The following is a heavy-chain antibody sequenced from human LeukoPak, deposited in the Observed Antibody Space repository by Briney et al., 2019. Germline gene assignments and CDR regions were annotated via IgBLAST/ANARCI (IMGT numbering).Heavy chain of an antibody. CDR3: ARLVDTPVIRGYYFDP. V-gene: IGHV4-61*02. D-gene: IGHD3-22*01. Sequence: SQTLSLTCTVSGVSVSSGSYYWSWIRQPAGKGLEWMGRIYISGSTNYNSSLRGRVTMSIDTSKNQFSLTLTSVTAADTAVYYCARLVDTPVIRGYYFDPWGQGTLVTVSS. J-gene: IGHJ5*02. CDR2: IYISGST. CDR1: GVSVSSGSYY.